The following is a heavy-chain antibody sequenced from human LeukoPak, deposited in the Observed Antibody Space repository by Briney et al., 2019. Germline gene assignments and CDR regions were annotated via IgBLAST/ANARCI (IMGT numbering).Heavy chain of an antibody. CDR1: GFTFSSYA. V-gene: IGHV3-23*01. CDR3: AKVPIVGANFDF. J-gene: IGHJ4*02. D-gene: IGHD1-26*01. Sequence: GGSLSLFCAASGFTFSSYAMSWVRQAPGKGLEWVSAISGSGGSTYYADPVQGRFTISRDNSKKTLYLQMNSLRAEDTAVYYCAKVPIVGANFDFWGRGNPFSVSS. CDR2: ISGSGGST.